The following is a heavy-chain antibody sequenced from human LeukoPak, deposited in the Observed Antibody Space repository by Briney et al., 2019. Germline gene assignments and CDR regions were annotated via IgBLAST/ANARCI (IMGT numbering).Heavy chain of an antibody. CDR1: GFTFSSFW. J-gene: IGHJ4*02. D-gene: IGHD4-4*01. V-gene: IGHV3-7*01. CDR3: ASHNNYRCDY. Sequence: PGGSLRLSCAASGFTFSSFWMSWVRQAPGKGLEWVASIYQDGSAKYYVDSVKGRFTISRDNARNSLYLQMNSLRAEDTAVYYRASHNNYRCDYWGQGTLVTVSS. CDR2: IYQDGSAK.